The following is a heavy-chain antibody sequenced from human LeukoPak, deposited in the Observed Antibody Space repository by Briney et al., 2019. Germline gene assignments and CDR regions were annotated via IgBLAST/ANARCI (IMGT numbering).Heavy chain of an antibody. Sequence: GGSLRLSCAASGFTFDDYAMHWGRQAPGPGLEWVSGISWNSGSIGYADSVKGRCTISRDNAKNSLYLQMNSLRAEDTALYYCAKDIRYGSGSYYDYYYGMDVWGQGTTVTVSS. V-gene: IGHV3-9*01. J-gene: IGHJ6*02. CDR2: ISWNSGSI. CDR1: GFTFDDYA. CDR3: AKDIRYGSGSYYDYYYGMDV. D-gene: IGHD3-10*01.